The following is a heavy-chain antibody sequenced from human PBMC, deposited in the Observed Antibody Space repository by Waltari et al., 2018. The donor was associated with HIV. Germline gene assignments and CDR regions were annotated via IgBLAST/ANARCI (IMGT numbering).Heavy chain of an antibody. CDR3: AALRRVEMFGVGPQAGGLEI. J-gene: IGHJ3*02. V-gene: IGHV4-30-4*01. CDR1: GGSITGSDFF. CDR2: IIYGGGT. D-gene: IGHD3-3*01. Sequence: QVRLQQSGPGLVKVSQRLSLPCGVSGGSITGSDFFWTWLRQPPGTGLEYIGHIIYGGGTFFNPCTPYYAPSLKSLLAISASRSSSVLALTLKAVTAADTGVYCCAALRRVEMFGVGPQAGGLEIWGQG.